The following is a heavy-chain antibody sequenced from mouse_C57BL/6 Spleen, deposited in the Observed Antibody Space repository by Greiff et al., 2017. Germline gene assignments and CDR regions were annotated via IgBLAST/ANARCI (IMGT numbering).Heavy chain of an antibody. Sequence: EVKLQESGPGLVKPSQSLSLTCSVTGYSITSGYYWNWIRQFPGNKLEWMGYISYDGSNNYNPSLKNRISITRDTSKNQFFLKLNSVTTEDTATYYCAATVEYYAMDYWGQGTSVTVSS. D-gene: IGHD1-1*01. CDR3: AATVEYYAMDY. CDR1: GYSITSGYY. J-gene: IGHJ4*01. V-gene: IGHV3-6*01. CDR2: ISYDGSN.